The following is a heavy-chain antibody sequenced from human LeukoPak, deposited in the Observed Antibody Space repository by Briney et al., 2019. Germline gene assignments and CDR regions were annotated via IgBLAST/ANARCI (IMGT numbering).Heavy chain of an antibody. CDR3: ARDPYGSGYSTVDY. V-gene: IGHV1-2*02. CDR2: INPNSGGT. J-gene: IGHJ4*02. D-gene: IGHD3-22*01. CDR1: GYTFTGYY. Sequence: ASVKVSCKASGYTFTGYYMHWVRQAPGQGLEWMGWINPNSGGTNYAQKFQGRVTMTRDTSISTAYMELSRLRSDDTAVYYCARDPYGSGYSTVDYWGQGTLVTVSS.